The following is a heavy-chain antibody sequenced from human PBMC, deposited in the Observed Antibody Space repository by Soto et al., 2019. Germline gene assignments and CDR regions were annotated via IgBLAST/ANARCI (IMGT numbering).Heavy chain of an antibody. J-gene: IGHJ5*02. D-gene: IGHD6-19*01. Sequence: SETLSLTCNMSGDSYSISTYSWSWIRRPPGKALQWIGFIYQSGVTSYNPSLASRVSISLDRSNNQCSLKLKSVTAADTAVYFCAGMPYTSGLRFDPWGPGTLVTVSS. CDR3: AGMPYTSGLRFDP. V-gene: IGHV4-30-2*01. CDR2: IYQSGVT. CDR1: GDSYSISTYS.